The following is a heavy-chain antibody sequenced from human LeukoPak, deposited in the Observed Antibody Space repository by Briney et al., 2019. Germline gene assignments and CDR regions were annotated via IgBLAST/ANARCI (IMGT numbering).Heavy chain of an antibody. J-gene: IGHJ4*02. V-gene: IGHV4-4*07. Sequence: SETLSLTCTVSGGPISSYYWSWIPQPAGKGLEWIGRIYTSGSTNYNPSLKSRVIMSVDTSKNQFSLKLSSVTAADTAVYYCARATRPTRQQLVLEYYFDYWGQGTLVTVSS. CDR1: GGPISSYY. CDR2: IYTSGST. D-gene: IGHD6-13*01. CDR3: ARATRPTRQQLVLEYYFDY.